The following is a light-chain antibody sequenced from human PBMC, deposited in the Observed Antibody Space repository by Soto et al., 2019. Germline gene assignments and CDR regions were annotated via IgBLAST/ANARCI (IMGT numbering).Light chain of an antibody. CDR1: SSNIGSNY. Sequence: QSVLTQPPSASGTPGQRVTISCSGSSSNIGSNYVYWYQQLPGTAPKLLIYRDNQRPSAVPDRFSGSKSGTSASLAISGLRSEDEADYYCAAWADSLSGVVFGGGTQLNVL. V-gene: IGLV1-47*01. J-gene: IGLJ2*01. CDR3: AAWADSLSGVV. CDR2: RDN.